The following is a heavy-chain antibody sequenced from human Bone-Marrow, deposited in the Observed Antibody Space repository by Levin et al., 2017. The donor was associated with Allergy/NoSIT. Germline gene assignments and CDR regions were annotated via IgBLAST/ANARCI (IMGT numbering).Heavy chain of an antibody. CDR2: ISSSSSYI. CDR3: ARDLTYLLKVGATNPNAFDI. J-gene: IGHJ3*02. V-gene: IGHV3-21*01. Sequence: GGSLRLSCAASGFTFSSYSMNWVRQAPGKGLDWVSSISSSSSYIYYADSVKGRFTISRDNAKNSLYLQMNSLRAEDTPVYYVARDLTYLLKVGATNPNAFDIWGQGTMVTVSS. D-gene: IGHD1-26*01. CDR1: GFTFSSYS.